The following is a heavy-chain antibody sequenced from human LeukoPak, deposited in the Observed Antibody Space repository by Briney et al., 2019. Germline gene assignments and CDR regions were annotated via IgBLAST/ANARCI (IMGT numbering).Heavy chain of an antibody. V-gene: IGHV5-51*01. D-gene: IGHD3-3*01. Sequence: RESLKISCKGSGYSFTNYWIGWVRQMPGEGLEWMGIIYPGDSDTRYSPSFRGQVTISADKSISTAYLQWSSLRASDSAMYYCARHPPKSYDYWSGYYELDYWGQGTLVTVSS. CDR1: GYSFTNYW. CDR2: IYPGDSDT. CDR3: ARHPPKSYDYWSGYYELDY. J-gene: IGHJ4*02.